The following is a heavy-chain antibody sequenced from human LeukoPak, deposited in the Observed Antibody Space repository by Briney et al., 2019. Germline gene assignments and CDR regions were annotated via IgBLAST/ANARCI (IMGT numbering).Heavy chain of an antibody. J-gene: IGHJ4*02. CDR2: IYHSGST. CDR3: ARNGGDSGSYGWFDY. D-gene: IGHD3-10*01. V-gene: IGHV4-38-2*02. Sequence: SETLSLTCTVSGYSISSGYYWGWIRQPPGKGLEWIGSIYHSGSTYYNPSLKSRVTISVDTSKNQFSLKLSSVTAADTAVYYCARNGGDSGSYGWFDYWGQGTLVTVSP. CDR1: GYSISSGYY.